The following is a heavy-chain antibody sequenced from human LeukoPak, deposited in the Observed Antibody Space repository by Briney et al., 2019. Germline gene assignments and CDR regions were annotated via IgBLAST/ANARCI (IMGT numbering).Heavy chain of an antibody. CDR3: VREGNELLSKNFDY. CDR2: INPHSGGT. D-gene: IGHD2-21*02. J-gene: IGHJ4*02. Sequence: ASVKVSCTASGFTFSGHYMHWVRQAPGQGLEWMGYINPHSGGTSSPQKFQGRVTMTTDTSISAVYMELSSLTSDDTAMYYCVREGNELLSKNFDYWGQGSLVTVSS. V-gene: IGHV1-2*02. CDR1: GFTFSGHY.